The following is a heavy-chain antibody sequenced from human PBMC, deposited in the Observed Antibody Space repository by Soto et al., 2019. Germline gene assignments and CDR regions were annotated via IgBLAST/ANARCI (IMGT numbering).Heavy chain of an antibody. Sequence: QVQLMQSGAEVKKPGSSVKVSCKASGGTFSSYAISWVRQAPGQGLEWMGGIIPIFGTANYAQKFQGRVTITADKSTSTAYMELSSLRSEDTAVYYCARDRLYCSGGSCYSGWFDPWGQGTLVTVSS. J-gene: IGHJ5*02. V-gene: IGHV1-69*06. CDR3: ARDRLYCSGGSCYSGWFDP. CDR2: IIPIFGTA. D-gene: IGHD2-15*01. CDR1: GGTFSSYA.